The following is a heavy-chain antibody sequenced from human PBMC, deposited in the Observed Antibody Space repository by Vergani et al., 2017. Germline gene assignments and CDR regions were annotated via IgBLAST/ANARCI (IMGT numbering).Heavy chain of an antibody. J-gene: IGHJ4*01. CDR1: RSTFKTYG. CDR2: IYYDGSNE. CDR3: VKEKIDLGSYFFDS. V-gene: IGHV3-33*06. Sequence: QGQLVESGGGIVQPGRSLTLSCVASRSTFKTYGMHWVRQAPGKGLEWVGLIYYDGSNEYYADSVKGRFSISRDNSKNTVFLQMHSLRAEDTAIYYCVKEKIDLGSYFFDSWGHGILVTVSS. D-gene: IGHD2/OR15-2a*01.